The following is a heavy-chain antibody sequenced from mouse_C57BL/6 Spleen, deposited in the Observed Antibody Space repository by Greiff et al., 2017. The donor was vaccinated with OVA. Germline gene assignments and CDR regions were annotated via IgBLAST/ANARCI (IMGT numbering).Heavy chain of an antibody. V-gene: IGHV5-6*01. CDR1: GFTFSSYG. CDR2: ISSGGSYT. CDR3: ARHRDYENYAMDY. Sequence: EVKLVESGGDLVKPGGSLKLSCAASGFTFSSYGMSWVRQTPDKRLEWVATISSGGSYTNYPDSVKGRFTSSRDNAKNTLYLQMSSLQSEDTAMYYCARHRDYENYAMDYWGQGTSVTVSS. D-gene: IGHD2-4*01. J-gene: IGHJ4*01.